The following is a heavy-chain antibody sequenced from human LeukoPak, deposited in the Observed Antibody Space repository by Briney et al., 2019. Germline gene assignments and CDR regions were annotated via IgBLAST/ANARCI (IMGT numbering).Heavy chain of an antibody. Sequence: GGCLRLSCAASGFTFSSYSMNWVRQAPGKGLEWVSYISSSSSTIYYADSVKGRFTISRDNAKNSLYLQMNSLRAEDTAVYYCARAVGYDFWSGHNRPTARYYYYYYMDVWGKGTTVTVSS. D-gene: IGHD3-3*01. V-gene: IGHV3-48*01. CDR1: GFTFSSYS. J-gene: IGHJ6*03. CDR3: ARAVGYDFWSGHNRPTARYYYYYYMDV. CDR2: ISSSSSTI.